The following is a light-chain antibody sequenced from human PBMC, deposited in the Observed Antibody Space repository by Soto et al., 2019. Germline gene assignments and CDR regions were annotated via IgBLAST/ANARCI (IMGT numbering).Light chain of an antibody. V-gene: IGKV4-1*01. J-gene: IGKJ4*01. CDR2: WAS. CDR3: QQYYSTPFD. Sequence: DIVMTQSPDSLAVSLGERATINCKSSQSVLYSSNNKNYLAWYQQKPGQPPKLLIYWASTRESGVPDRFSGSGSGTDFTLTISSLQAEDVAVYYCQQYYSTPFDFGGGTKV. CDR1: QSVLYSSNNKNY.